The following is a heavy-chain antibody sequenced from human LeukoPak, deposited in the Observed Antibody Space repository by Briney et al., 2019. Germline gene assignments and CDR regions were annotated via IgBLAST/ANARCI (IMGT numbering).Heavy chain of an antibody. V-gene: IGHV1-8*01. CDR2: MNLNSGNT. CDR3: ARGAYYYYGMDV. Sequence: ASVKVSCKASGCTFTSYDINWVRQATGQGLEWMGWMNLNSGNTGYAQKFQGRVTMTRNTSISTAYMELSSLRSEDTAVYYCARGAYYYYGMDVWGQGTTVTVSS. CDR1: GCTFTSYD. J-gene: IGHJ6*02.